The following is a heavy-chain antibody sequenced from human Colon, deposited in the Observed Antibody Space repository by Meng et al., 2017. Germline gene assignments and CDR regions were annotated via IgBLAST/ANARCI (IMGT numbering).Heavy chain of an antibody. J-gene: IGHJ5*02. CDR3: ARDSGYDKNWFDP. D-gene: IGHD5-12*01. CDR2: IYYSGST. V-gene: IGHV4-61*01. Sequence: VQLQESVPGLGRPSGTLSLNCTSSGGSVISNSYYWSWIRQPPGKGLDWIGFIYYSGSTNYNPSLKSRVTISVDTSKNQFSLKVSSVTAADTAVYYCARDSGYDKNWFDPWGQGTLVTVSS. CDR1: GGSVISNSYY.